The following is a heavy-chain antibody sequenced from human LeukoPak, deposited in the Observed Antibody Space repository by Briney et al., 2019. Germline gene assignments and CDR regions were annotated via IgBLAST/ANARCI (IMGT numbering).Heavy chain of an antibody. CDR2: ISRSSTTI. CDR3: ARDLVGTIIIDY. Sequence: PGGSLRLSCAGSGFTFSSYSMNWVRQAPGKGLEWVSYISRSSTTIYYADSVKGRFTISRDNAKNSLYLQMNSLRAEDTAVYYCARDLVGTIIIDYRGQGTLVTVSS. D-gene: IGHD1-7*01. J-gene: IGHJ4*02. V-gene: IGHV3-48*04. CDR1: GFTFSSYS.